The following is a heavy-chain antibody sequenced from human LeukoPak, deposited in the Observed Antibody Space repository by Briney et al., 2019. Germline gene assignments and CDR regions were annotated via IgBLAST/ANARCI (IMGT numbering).Heavy chain of an antibody. Sequence: ASVKVSCKASGYTFTSYGISWVRQAPGQGLEWMGWIRAYNGNTNYAQKLQGRVTMTTDTSTSTAYMELRSLRSDDTAVYYCARDVEMATITRNFDYWGQGTLVTVSS. CDR3: ARDVEMATITRNFDY. D-gene: IGHD5-24*01. V-gene: IGHV1-18*01. CDR2: IRAYNGNT. J-gene: IGHJ4*02. CDR1: GYTFTSYG.